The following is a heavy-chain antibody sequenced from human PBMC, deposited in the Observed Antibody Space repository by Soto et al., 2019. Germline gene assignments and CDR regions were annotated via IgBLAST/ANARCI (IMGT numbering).Heavy chain of an antibody. J-gene: IGHJ4*02. CDR1: GFTFGDYA. Sequence: EVQLVESGGGLVKPGRSLRLSCTASGFTFGDYAMSWFRQAPGKGLEWVGFIRSKAYGGTTEYAASVKGRFTISRDDSKSIAYLQMNSLKTEATAVYYCTGESITIFGVFHPFYWGQGTLVTVSS. CDR2: IRSKAYGGTT. D-gene: IGHD3-3*01. V-gene: IGHV3-49*05. CDR3: TGESITIFGVFHPFY.